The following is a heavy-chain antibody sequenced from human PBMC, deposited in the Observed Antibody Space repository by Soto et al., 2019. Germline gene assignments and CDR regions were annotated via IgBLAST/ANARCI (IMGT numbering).Heavy chain of an antibody. J-gene: IGHJ4*02. D-gene: IGHD5-12*01. V-gene: IGHV1-8*01. CDR1: GYTFTSYD. CDR3: AGEYVVIGATRRVGLGS. Sequence: QVQLVQSGAEVKKPGASVKVSCKASGYTFTSYDINWVRQATGQGLEWMGWMNPNSGNTGYAQKFQGRVTMTRNNSLSTAYMELSSLGAEDTAVYYGAGEYVVIGATRRVGLGSWGQGTLVTVSS. CDR2: MNPNSGNT.